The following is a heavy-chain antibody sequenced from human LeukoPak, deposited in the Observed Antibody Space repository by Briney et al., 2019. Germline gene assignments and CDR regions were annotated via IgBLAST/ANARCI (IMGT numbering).Heavy chain of an antibody. D-gene: IGHD3-3*01. CDR3: AKGARFLEWGHYDYMDV. Sequence: PGGSLRLSCVASRITFNIYAMSWVRQAPGKGLEWVSGISGRGDNTSYADSVKGRFTISRDNFKNTLFLQMNSLRAEDTAVYYCAKGARFLEWGHYDYMDVWGKGTTVIVSS. J-gene: IGHJ6*03. V-gene: IGHV3-23*01. CDR1: RITFNIYA. CDR2: ISGRGDNT.